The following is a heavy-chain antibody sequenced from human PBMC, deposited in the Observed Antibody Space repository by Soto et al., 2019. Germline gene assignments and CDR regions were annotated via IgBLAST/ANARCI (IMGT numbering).Heavy chain of an antibody. J-gene: IGHJ6*02. V-gene: IGHV4-34*01. Sequence: SETLSLTCAVYGGSFSGYYWSWIRQPPGKGLEWIGEINHSGSTNYNPSLKSRVTISVDTSKNQFSLKLSSVTAADTAVYYCARNGSYYDFWSGYYYGGGMDVRGQGTTVT. D-gene: IGHD3-3*01. CDR3: ARNGSYYDFWSGYYYGGGMDV. CDR2: INHSGST. CDR1: GGSFSGYY.